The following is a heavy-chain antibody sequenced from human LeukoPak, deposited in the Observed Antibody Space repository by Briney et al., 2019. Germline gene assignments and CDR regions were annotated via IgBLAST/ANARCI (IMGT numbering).Heavy chain of an antibody. Sequence: GASAKVSCKASGYTFTSYYMHWVRQAPGQGLEWMGIINPSGGSTSYAQKFQGRVTMTRDMSTSTVYMELSSLRSEDTAVYYCARNRGGSLVRWLQYRWFDPWGQGTLVTVSS. J-gene: IGHJ5*02. V-gene: IGHV1-46*01. CDR1: GYTFTSYY. CDR3: ARNRGGSLVRWLQYRWFDP. D-gene: IGHD5-24*01. CDR2: INPSGGST.